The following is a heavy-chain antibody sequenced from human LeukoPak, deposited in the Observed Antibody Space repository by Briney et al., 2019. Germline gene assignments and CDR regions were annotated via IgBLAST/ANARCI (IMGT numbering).Heavy chain of an antibody. Sequence: PGRSLRLSCGASGFNLRSHGRHWVRQAPGKGLEWVGIIWYDGSNKYYADSVKGRFTISRDNSKNTLYLQMDSLRAEDTAIYYCARDRGTTTSTGAKGYFDSWGQGTLVTVSS. CDR2: IWYDGSNK. V-gene: IGHV3-33*01. CDR1: GFNLRSHG. CDR3: ARDRGTTTSTGAKGYFDS. J-gene: IGHJ4*02. D-gene: IGHD1/OR15-1a*01.